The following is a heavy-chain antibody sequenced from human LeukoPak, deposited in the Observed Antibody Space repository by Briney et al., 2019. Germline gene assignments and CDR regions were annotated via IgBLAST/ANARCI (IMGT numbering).Heavy chain of an antibody. D-gene: IGHD1-26*01. J-gene: IGHJ4*02. V-gene: IGHV3-21*01. CDR3: ARDRGGSNSAIDY. Sequence: GGSLRLSCAASGFTLSGYTMNWVRQAPGKGLEWVSSISSSSSYIYYADSVKGRFTISRDNAKNSLYLQMNSLRAEDTAVYYCARDRGGSNSAIDYWGQGTLVTVSS. CDR1: GFTLSGYT. CDR2: ISSSSSYI.